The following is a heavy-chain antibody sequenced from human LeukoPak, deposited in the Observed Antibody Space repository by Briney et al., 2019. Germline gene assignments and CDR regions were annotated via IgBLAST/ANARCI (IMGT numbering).Heavy chain of an antibody. CDR3: ARVYHYDSSGYSDY. CDR1: GYTFTSYG. Sequence: ASVKVSCKASGYTFTSYGISWVPQAPGQGLEWMGWISAYNGNTNYAQKLQGRVTMTTDTSTSTAYMELRSLRSDDTAVYYCARVYHYDSSGYSDYWGQGTLVTVSS. CDR2: ISAYNGNT. V-gene: IGHV1-18*01. J-gene: IGHJ4*02. D-gene: IGHD3-22*01.